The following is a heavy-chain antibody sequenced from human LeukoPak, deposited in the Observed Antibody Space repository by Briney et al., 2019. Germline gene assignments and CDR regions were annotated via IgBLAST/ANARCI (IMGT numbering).Heavy chain of an antibody. V-gene: IGHV4-34*01. J-gene: IGHJ5*02. CDR2: INHSGST. CDR1: GGSFSGYY. Sequence: PSETLSLICTVYGGSFSGYYWSWIRQPPGKGLEWIGEINHSGSTNYNPSLKSRVTISVDTSKNQFSLKLSSVTAADTAVYYRARAFTGDIVVVPAAINWFDPWGQGTLVTVSS. D-gene: IGHD2-2*02. CDR3: ARAFTGDIVVVPAAINWFDP.